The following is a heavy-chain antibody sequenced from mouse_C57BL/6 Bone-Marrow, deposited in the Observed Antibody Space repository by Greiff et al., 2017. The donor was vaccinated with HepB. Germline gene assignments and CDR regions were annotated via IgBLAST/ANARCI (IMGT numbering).Heavy chain of an antibody. V-gene: IGHV1-19*01. D-gene: IGHD1-1*01. CDR3: ARDYYGSSLFDY. J-gene: IGHJ2*01. Sequence: VQLQQSGPVLVKPGASVKMSCKASGYTFTDYYMNWVKQSHGKSLEWIGVINPYNGGTSYNQKFKGKATLTVDKSSSTAYMELNSLTSEDSEVYYCARDYYGSSLFDYWGKGTTLTVSS. CDR2: INPYNGGT. CDR1: GYTFTDYY.